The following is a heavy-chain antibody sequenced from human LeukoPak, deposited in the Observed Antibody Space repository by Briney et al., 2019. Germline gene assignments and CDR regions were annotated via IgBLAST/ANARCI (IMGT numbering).Heavy chain of an antibody. V-gene: IGHV1-2*02. D-gene: IGHD3-10*01. Sequence: ASVKVSCKASGYTFTGSYMHWVRQAPGQGLEWMGWINPNSGDTHYAQKFQGRVTMTRDTSISTAYMEMARLRSDDMAVYYCARGGRGSGRIDYWGQGTLVTVSS. CDR2: INPNSGDT. CDR1: GYTFTGSY. CDR3: ARGGRGSGRIDY. J-gene: IGHJ4*02.